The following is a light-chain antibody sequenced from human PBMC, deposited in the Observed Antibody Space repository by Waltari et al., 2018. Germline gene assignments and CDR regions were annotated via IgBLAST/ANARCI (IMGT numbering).Light chain of an antibody. V-gene: IGLV2-23*01. CDR2: EGI. Sequence: QSALTQPASVSGTLGQSITISCTGTTSDVGNYDLVSWYQQHPDKAPKLLICEGIKRPSWVSSGCSGSKSCNTASLTISGLQAEDEADYYCCSYAVRGTYVFGSGTKVTVL. J-gene: IGLJ1*01. CDR1: TSDVGNYDL. CDR3: CSYAVRGTYV.